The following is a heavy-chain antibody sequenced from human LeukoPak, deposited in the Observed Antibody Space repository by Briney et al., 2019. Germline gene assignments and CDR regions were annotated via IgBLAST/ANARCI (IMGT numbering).Heavy chain of an antibody. V-gene: IGHV4-39*07. CDR2: IYYSGST. Sequence: SETLSLTCTVSGGSISSSSYYWGWIRQPPGKGLEWIGSIYYSGSTYYNPSLKSRVTISVDTSKNQFSLKLSSVTAADTAVYYCARHFLEYSSDYWGQGTLVTVSS. CDR1: GGSISSSSYY. D-gene: IGHD6-6*01. CDR3: ARHFLEYSSDY. J-gene: IGHJ4*02.